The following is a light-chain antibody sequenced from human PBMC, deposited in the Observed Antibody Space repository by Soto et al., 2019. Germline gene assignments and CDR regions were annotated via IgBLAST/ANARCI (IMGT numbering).Light chain of an antibody. Sequence: EVGLTQSPGTLSLSPGERATLSCRASQSVRNNYLAWYQQKPGQSPKLLIFGSSDRATGIPDRFSGSGSGTDFTLTISRLEPEDFAVYYCQQYGSSPPYTFGQGTKLDIK. CDR2: GSS. CDR1: QSVRNNY. V-gene: IGKV3-20*01. J-gene: IGKJ2*01. CDR3: QQYGSSPPYT.